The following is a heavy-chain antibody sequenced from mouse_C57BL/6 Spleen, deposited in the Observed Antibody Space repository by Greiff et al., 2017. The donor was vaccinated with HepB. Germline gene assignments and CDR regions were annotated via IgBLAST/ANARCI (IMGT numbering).Heavy chain of an antibody. CDR3: ARGLRGYAMDY. J-gene: IGHJ4*01. CDR1: GFTFSDYG. CDR2: ISSGSSTI. V-gene: IGHV5-17*01. Sequence: EVMLVESGGGLVKPGGSLKLSCAASGFTFSDYGMHWVRQAPEKGLEWVAYISSGSSTIYYADTVKGRFTISRDNAKNTLFLQMTRLRSEDTAMYYCARGLRGYAMDYWGQGTSVTVSS.